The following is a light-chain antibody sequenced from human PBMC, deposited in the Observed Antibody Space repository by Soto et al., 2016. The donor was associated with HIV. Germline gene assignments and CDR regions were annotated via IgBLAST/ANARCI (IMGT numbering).Light chain of an antibody. J-gene: IGKJ1*01. Sequence: DVVMTQSPLSLPVTLGQTASISCRSSQGLVHSNGNTYLIWFQQRPGRSPRRLIDRVSNRESGVPDRFSGSGSGTDFTLKVSRVEADDVGVYYCMQHTHWPWSFGQGTKVEIK. V-gene: IGKV2-30*02. CDR1: QGLVHSNGNTY. CDR2: RVS. CDR3: MQHTHWPWS.